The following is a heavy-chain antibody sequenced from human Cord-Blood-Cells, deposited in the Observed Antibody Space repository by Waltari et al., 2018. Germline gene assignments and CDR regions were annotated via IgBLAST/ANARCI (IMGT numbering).Heavy chain of an antibody. CDR2: IYHRGST. V-gene: IGHV4-38-2*01. CDR3: ARGLNWFDP. J-gene: IGHJ5*02. CDR1: GYSISSRHH. Sequence: QVQLQESGPGLVKPPETLSPTCALSGYSISSRHHWGWIRQPPGKGLDWIGSIYHRGSTYYNPSLKSRVTISVDTSKNQFSLKLSSVTAADTAVYYCARGLNWFDPWGQGTLVTVSS.